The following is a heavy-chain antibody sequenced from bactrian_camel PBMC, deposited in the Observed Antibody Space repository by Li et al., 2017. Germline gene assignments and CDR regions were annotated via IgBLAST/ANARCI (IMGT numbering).Heavy chain of an antibody. CDR2: IRSDGYP. Sequence: HVQLVESGGASVQAGGSLRVSCAVSGATWNIGYMAWFRQVPGKEREGLATIRSDGYPCYAPSVKGRFTITRDSHKNILYLQMDSLKPEDTAMYYRAARGPYCYTKLSVADFTYWGQGTQVTVS. J-gene: IGHJ6*01. D-gene: IGHD2*01. CDR3: AARGPYCYTKLSVADFTY. V-gene: IGHV3S55*01. CDR1: GATWNIGY.